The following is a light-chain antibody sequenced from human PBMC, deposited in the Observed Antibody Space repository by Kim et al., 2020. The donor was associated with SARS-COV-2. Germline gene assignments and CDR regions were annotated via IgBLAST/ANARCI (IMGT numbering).Light chain of an antibody. CDR3: AAWDSGLRAWM. CDR2: PYN. V-gene: IGLV1-44*01. CDR1: RSLI. Sequence: QSVLTQPPSASGTPGQTVTISCSGRRSLIWYRQLPSTAPRLLIYPYNQRPSGVPDRFSASTSGTSASLTISGLQSEDEAIYYCAAWDSGLRAWMFGGGTQLTVL. J-gene: IGLJ3*02.